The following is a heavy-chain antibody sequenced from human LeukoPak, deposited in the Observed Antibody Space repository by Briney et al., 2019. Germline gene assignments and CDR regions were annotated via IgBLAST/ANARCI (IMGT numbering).Heavy chain of an antibody. V-gene: IGHV3-9*01. D-gene: IGHD6-13*01. Sequence: PGGSLRLSCAASGFTFDDYAMHWVRQAPGKGLEWVSGISWNSGSIGYADSVKGRFTISRDNAKNSLYLQMNSLRAEDTALYYCAKDRGSWYPIPYYFDYWGQGTLVTVSS. CDR3: AKDRGSWYPIPYYFDY. CDR1: GFTFDDYA. CDR2: ISWNSGSI. J-gene: IGHJ4*02.